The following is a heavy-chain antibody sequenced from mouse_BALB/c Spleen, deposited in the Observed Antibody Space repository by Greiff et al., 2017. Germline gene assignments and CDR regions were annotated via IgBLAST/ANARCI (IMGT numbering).Heavy chain of an antibody. Sequence: VQLKESGGGLVKPGGSLKLSCAASGFTFSDYYMYWVRQTPEKRLEWVATISDGGSYTYYPDSVKGRFTISRDNAKNNLYLQMSSLKSEDTAMYYCARDRGELGRAWFAYWGQGTLVTVSA. CDR3: ARDRGELGRAWFAY. CDR2: ISDGGSYT. CDR1: GFTFSDYY. D-gene: IGHD4-1*01. J-gene: IGHJ3*01. V-gene: IGHV5-4*02.